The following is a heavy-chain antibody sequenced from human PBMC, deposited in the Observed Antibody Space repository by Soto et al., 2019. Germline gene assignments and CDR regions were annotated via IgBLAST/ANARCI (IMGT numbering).Heavy chain of an antibody. CDR1: GFTFRNYD. CDR3: ARTDRDFNGLDV. V-gene: IGHV3-13*05. CDR2: ISAAGDP. J-gene: IGHJ6*02. Sequence: EVQLVESGGGLVQPGGSLRLSCEASGFTFRNYDMHWVRQGTGKGLEWVSGISAAGDPDYADSVEGRFTISRENAQNSFFLQMNSHRVGDTAVYYCARTDRDFNGLDVWGQGTTVIVSS.